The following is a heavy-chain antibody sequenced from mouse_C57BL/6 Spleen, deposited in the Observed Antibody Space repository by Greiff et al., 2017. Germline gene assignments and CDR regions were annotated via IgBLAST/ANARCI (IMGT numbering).Heavy chain of an antibody. CDR2: IWTGGGT. D-gene: IGHD2-3*01. V-gene: IGHV2-9-1*01. CDR3: ARITDGYYVSYAMDY. CDR1: GFSLTSYA. Sequence: VQVVESGPGLVAPSQSLSITCTVSGFSLTSYAISWVRQPPGKGLEWLGVIWTGGGTNYNSALKSRLSISKDNSKSQVFLKMNSLQTDDTARYYCARITDGYYVSYAMDYWGQGTSVTVSS. J-gene: IGHJ4*01.